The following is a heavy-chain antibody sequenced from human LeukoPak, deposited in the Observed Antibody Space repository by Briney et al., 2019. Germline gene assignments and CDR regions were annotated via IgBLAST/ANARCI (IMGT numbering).Heavy chain of an antibody. J-gene: IGHJ4*02. V-gene: IGHV3-7*01. CDR1: GFTFSSYL. CDR2: IKQDGSDK. D-gene: IGHD1-20*01. CDR3: ATRYNWERY. Sequence: GGSLRLSCAASGFTFSSYLMSWFRQAPGKGLEWVANIKQDGSDKYYVDSVKGRFTISRDNAKNSLYLQMNSLRAEDTAVYYCATRYNWERYWGQGTLVTVSS.